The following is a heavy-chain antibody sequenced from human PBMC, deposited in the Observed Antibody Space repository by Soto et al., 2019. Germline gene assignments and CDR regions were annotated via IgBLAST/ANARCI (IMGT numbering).Heavy chain of an antibody. J-gene: IGHJ6*02. V-gene: IGHV5-10-1*01. Sequence: GESLKISCKGSGYSFTSYWISWVRQMPGKGVEWMGRIDPSDSYTNYSPSFQGHVTISADKSISTAYLQWSSLKASDTAMYYCARHGGGLPYLTAADGMDVWGQGTTVTVSS. CDR3: ARHGGGLPYLTAADGMDV. D-gene: IGHD3-16*01. CDR2: IDPSDSYT. CDR1: GYSFTSYW.